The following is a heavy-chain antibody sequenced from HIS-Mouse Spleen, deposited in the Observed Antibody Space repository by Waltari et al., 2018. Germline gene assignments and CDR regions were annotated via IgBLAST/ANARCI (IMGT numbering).Heavy chain of an antibody. CDR3: ARENLAYSSGWYWFDP. CDR2: IYYSGST. CDR1: GGSISSYY. V-gene: IGHV4-59*01. J-gene: IGHJ5*02. Sequence: QVQPQESGPGLVKPSETLSLTCTVSGGSISSYYWSWIRQPPGKGLEWIGYIYYSGSTNYNPPLKSRVTSSVDTSKNQFSLKLSSVTAADTAVYYCARENLAYSSGWYWFDPWGQGTLVTVSS. D-gene: IGHD6-19*01.